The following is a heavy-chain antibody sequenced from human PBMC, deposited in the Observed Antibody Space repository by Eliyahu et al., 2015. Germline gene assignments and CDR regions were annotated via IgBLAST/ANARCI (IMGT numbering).Heavy chain of an antibody. CDR1: GYSFTSYW. Sequence: EVQLVQSGAEMKKPGESLRXSXKVSGYSFTSYWIAWVRQVPGKGLEWMGRIDPSDSYTNFSPSFQGHVTISADNSISTAYLQWSSLQASDTAMYYCARYLMPGVAVAGQVFDYWGQGTPVTVSS. CDR3: ARYLMPGVAVAGQVFDY. CDR2: IDPSDSYT. J-gene: IGHJ4*02. V-gene: IGHV5-10-1*03. D-gene: IGHD6-19*01.